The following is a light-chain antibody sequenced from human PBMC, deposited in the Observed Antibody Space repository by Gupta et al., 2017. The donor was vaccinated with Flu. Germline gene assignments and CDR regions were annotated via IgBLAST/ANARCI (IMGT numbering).Light chain of an antibody. V-gene: IGLV3-10*01. CDR1: ALPKKY. Sequence: GHTARITCSGDALPKKYAYWYQQKSGQAPVLVIYDDNKRPSGIPERFSGSSSGTTATLTISGAQVEDEADYYCYSTDSNANHGVFGGGTELTVL. J-gene: IGLJ2*01. CDR2: DDN. CDR3: YSTDSNANHGV.